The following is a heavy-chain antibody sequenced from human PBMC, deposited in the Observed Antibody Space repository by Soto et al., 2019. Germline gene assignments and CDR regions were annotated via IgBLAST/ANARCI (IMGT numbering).Heavy chain of an antibody. CDR1: GGSISSGDFY. CDR2: IYSSGSI. J-gene: IGHJ4*02. Sequence: SETLSLTCTVSGGSISSGDFYWSWLRQPPGKGLEWIGYIYSSGSIFYNPSLKSRVSISGDTSKNQFALQMSSMTAADTAVYYCARGELGRDYYFDFWGQGTLVTVSS. V-gene: IGHV4-30-4*01. CDR3: ARGELGRDYYFDF. D-gene: IGHD7-27*01.